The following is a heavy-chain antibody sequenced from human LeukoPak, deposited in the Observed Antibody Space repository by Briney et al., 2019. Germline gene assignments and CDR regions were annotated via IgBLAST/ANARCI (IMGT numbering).Heavy chain of an antibody. J-gene: IGHJ4*02. D-gene: IGHD4-17*01. V-gene: IGHV4-61*02. CDR2: IYTSGST. CDR1: GGSISSSSYY. Sequence: PSETLSLTCTVSGGSISSSSYYWGWIRQPAGKGLEWIGRIYTSGSTNYNPSLKSRVTISVDTSKNQFSLKLSSVTAADTAVYYCARLPTVTFFDYWGQGTLVTVSS. CDR3: ARLPTVTFFDY.